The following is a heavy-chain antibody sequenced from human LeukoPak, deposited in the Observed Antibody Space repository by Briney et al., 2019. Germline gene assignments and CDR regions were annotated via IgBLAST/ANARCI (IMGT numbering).Heavy chain of an antibody. Sequence: PGGSLRLSCAASGFTFDDYGMSWVRQAPGKGLEWVSSISSRSSYIYYADSVKGRFTISRDNAKNSLYLQMNSLRAEDTAVYYCARESSIDSGSYSRTAARISPFDIWGQGTMVTVSS. CDR2: ISSRSSYI. D-gene: IGHD1-26*01. CDR1: GFTFDDYG. V-gene: IGHV3-21*01. CDR3: ARESSIDSGSYSRTAARISPFDI. J-gene: IGHJ3*02.